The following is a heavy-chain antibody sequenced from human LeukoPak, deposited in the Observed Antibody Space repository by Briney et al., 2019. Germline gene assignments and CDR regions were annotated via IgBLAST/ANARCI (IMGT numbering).Heavy chain of an antibody. J-gene: IGHJ6*03. Sequence: ASVKVSCKASGYTFTGYYVHWVRQAPGQGLEWMGWINPNSGGTNYAQKFQGRVTMTRDTSISTVYMELYRLRSDDTAVYYCARDNPYGSGSNQNRGSPGYFYHMDVWGKGTTLTVSS. D-gene: IGHD3-10*01. CDR2: INPNSGGT. CDR1: GYTFTGYY. V-gene: IGHV1-2*02. CDR3: ARDNPYGSGSNQNRGSPGYFYHMDV.